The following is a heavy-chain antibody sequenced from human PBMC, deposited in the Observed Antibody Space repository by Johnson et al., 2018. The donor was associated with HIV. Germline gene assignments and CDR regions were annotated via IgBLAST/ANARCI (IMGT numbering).Heavy chain of an antibody. CDR2: ISGDGSSS. Sequence: VQLVESGGGVVQPGRSLRLSCEVSGFTISTFWMHWVRQVPGKGLMWVSRISGDGSSSSYADSVKGRFTISRDNAKNTLYLQLNSLRVEDTAIYYCARDSPWELTAFDIWGQGTMVTVSS. D-gene: IGHD1-26*01. CDR3: ARDSPWELTAFDI. V-gene: IGHV3-74*01. J-gene: IGHJ3*02. CDR1: GFTISTFW.